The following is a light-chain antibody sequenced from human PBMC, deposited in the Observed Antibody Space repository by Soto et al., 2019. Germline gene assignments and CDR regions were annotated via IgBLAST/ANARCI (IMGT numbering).Light chain of an antibody. CDR2: EVT. V-gene: IGLV2-14*01. CDR3: SSYTSINTYV. J-gene: IGLJ1*01. Sequence: QSVLTQPASVSGSPGQSIIISCTGTSSDVGTYNYVSWYQQHPGKVPKLMIYEVTNRPSGVSDRFSGSKSGNTASLTISGLQTEDEADYFCSSYTSINTYVFGTGTKLTVL. CDR1: SSDVGTYNY.